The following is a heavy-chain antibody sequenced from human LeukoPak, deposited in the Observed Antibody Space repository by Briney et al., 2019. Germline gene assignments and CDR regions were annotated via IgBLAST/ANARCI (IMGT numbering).Heavy chain of an antibody. CDR1: GGSISSYD. CDR3: ARRRVCSGGSCGAFDI. CDR2: IYTSGST. Sequence: SETLSLTCTVAGGSISSYDWSWIRQPAGKGLEWIGRIYTSGSTNYNPSLKSRVTMSVDTSNNQFSLKPSSVTAADTAVYYCARRRVCSGGSCGAFDIWGQGTMVTVSS. J-gene: IGHJ3*02. V-gene: IGHV4-4*07. D-gene: IGHD2-15*01.